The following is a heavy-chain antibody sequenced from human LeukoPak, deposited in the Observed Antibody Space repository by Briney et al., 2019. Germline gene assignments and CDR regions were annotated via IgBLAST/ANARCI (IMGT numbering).Heavy chain of an antibody. V-gene: IGHV3-11*01. CDR2: ISRSGSTK. CDR3: ARVLRYCSGGNCYSGGLGYMDV. Sequence: GGSLRLPCAASGFTFSDYNMRWIRQAPGKGLEWVSSISRSGSTKYYADSVKGRFTISRDNAKNSLFLRMNSLRAEDTAVYYCARVLRYCSGGNCYSGGLGYMDVWGKGTTVTISS. D-gene: IGHD2-15*01. CDR1: GFTFSDYN. J-gene: IGHJ6*03.